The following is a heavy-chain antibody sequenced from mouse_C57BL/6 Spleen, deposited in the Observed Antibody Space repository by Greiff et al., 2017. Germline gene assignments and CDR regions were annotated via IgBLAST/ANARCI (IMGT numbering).Heavy chain of an antibody. CDR3: ARGDSSGDY. CDR1: GYAFSSSW. D-gene: IGHD3-2*01. CDR2: IYPGDGDT. Sequence: VKLMESGPELVKPGASVKISCKASGYAFSSSWMNWVKQRPGKGLEWIGRIYPGDGDTNYNGKFKGKATLTADKSSSTAYMQLSSLTSEDSAVYFCARGDSSGDYWGQGTTLTVSS. J-gene: IGHJ2*01. V-gene: IGHV1-82*01.